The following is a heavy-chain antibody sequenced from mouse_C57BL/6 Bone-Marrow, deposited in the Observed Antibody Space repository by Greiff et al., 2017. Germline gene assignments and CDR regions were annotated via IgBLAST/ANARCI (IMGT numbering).Heavy chain of an antibody. CDR3: ARQNYDYDVGFAY. CDR1: GFTFSDYG. D-gene: IGHD2-4*01. J-gene: IGHJ3*01. V-gene: IGHV5-15*01. Sequence: EVQGVASGGGLVQPGGSLKLSCAASGFTFSDYGMAWVRQAPRQGPEWVAFISNLAYSIYYADTVTGRFTISRENAKNTLYLEMSSLRSEDTAMYYGARQNYDYDVGFAYWGQGTLVTVSA. CDR2: ISNLAYSI.